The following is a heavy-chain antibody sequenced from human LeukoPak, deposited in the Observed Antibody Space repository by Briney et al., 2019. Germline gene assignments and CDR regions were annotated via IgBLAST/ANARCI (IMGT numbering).Heavy chain of an antibody. Sequence: SETLSLTCTVSGGSISSYYWSWIRQPPGKGLEWIGYIYTSGSTNYNPSLKSRVTISVDTSKNQFSLKLSSVTAADTAVYYCARHAPESLGMDVWGQGTTVTVSS. CDR1: GGSISSYY. CDR2: IYTSGST. CDR3: ARHAPESLGMDV. D-gene: IGHD7-27*01. J-gene: IGHJ6*02. V-gene: IGHV4-4*09.